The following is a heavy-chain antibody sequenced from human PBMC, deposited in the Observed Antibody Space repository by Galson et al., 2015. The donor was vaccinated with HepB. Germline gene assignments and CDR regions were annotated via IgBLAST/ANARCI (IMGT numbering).Heavy chain of an antibody. CDR2: INPSGGST. D-gene: IGHD5-18*01. J-gene: IGHJ6*02. Sequence: SVKVSCKASGYTFTSYYMHWVRQAPGQGLEWMGIINPSGGSTSYAQKFQGRVTMTRDTSTSTVYMELSSLRSEDTAVYYCASEGGDTAMVADYYGTDVWGQGTTVTVSS. CDR3: ASEGGDTAMVADYYGTDV. CDR1: GYTFTSYY. V-gene: IGHV1-46*03.